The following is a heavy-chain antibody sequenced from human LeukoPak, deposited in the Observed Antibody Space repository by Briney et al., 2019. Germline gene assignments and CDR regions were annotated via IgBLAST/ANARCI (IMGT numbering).Heavy chain of an antibody. Sequence: SQTLSLTCTVSGGSISSGGYYWSWIRQHPGKGLEWIGYIYYSGSTYYNPSLKSRVTISVDTSKNQFSLKLSSVTAADTAVYYWARSPLGGNWFDPWGQGTLVTVSS. V-gene: IGHV4-31*03. CDR2: IYYSGST. CDR3: ARSPLGGNWFDP. CDR1: GGSISSGGYY. D-gene: IGHD3-16*01. J-gene: IGHJ5*02.